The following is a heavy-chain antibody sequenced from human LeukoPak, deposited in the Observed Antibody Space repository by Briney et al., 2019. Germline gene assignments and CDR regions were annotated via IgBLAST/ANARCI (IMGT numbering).Heavy chain of an antibody. CDR1: GGSFSGYY. D-gene: IGHD6-13*01. J-gene: IGHJ4*02. CDR2: INHSGST. Sequence: PSETLSLTCAVYGGSFSGYYWSWIRQPPGKGLEWIGEINHSGSTNYNPSLKSRVTISVDTSKNRFSLKLSSVTAADTAVYYCAGITAAAGMLPYYFDYWGQGTLVTVSS. V-gene: IGHV4-34*01. CDR3: AGITAAAGMLPYYFDY.